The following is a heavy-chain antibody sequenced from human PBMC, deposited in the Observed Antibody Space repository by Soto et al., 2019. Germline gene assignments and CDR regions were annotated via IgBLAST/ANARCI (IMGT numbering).Heavy chain of an antibody. CDR1: GFTFSSYG. D-gene: IGHD6-13*01. CDR2: IWYDGSNK. J-gene: IGHJ6*03. CDR3: VRSGGSSSWFYYYYMDV. Sequence: QVQLVESGGGVVQPGRSLRLSCAASGFTFSSYGMHWVRQAPGKGLEWVAVIWYDGSNKYYADSVKGRFTISRDNSKNTLYLQMNSLRAEDTAVYYCVRSGGSSSWFYYYYMDVWGKGTTVTVSS. V-gene: IGHV3-33*01.